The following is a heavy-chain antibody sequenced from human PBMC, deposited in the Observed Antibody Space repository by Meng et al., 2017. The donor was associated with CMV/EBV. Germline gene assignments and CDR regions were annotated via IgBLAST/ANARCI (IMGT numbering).Heavy chain of an antibody. CDR2: TYYSGST. Sequence: SETLSLTCTVSGGSVSSGSYYWSWIRQPPGKGLEWIGYTYYSGSTNYNPSLKSRVTISVDTSKNQFSLKLSSVTAADTAVYYCAREDLAAAGLYGMDVWGQGTTVTVSS. V-gene: IGHV4-61*01. J-gene: IGHJ6*02. D-gene: IGHD6-13*01. CDR1: GGSVSSGSYY. CDR3: AREDLAAAGLYGMDV.